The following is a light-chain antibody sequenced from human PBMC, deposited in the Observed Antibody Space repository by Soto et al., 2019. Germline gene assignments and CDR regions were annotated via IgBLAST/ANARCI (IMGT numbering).Light chain of an antibody. V-gene: IGKV1-5*01. CDR3: QQYINSPYT. Sequence: DIQLTQSPSTLSASVGDRVTITCRASQTVTTWLAWYQQIPGKAPKLLIYDASSLESGVSSRFSGGGSGTEITRTISSLQPDYFATYYGQQYINSPYTFGLGTKLEIK. CDR1: QTVTTW. CDR2: DAS. J-gene: IGKJ2*01.